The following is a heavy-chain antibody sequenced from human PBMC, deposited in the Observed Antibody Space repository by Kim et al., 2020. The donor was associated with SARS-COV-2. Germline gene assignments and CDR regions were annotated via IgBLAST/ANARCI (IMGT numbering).Heavy chain of an antibody. CDR3: ARDFRGDDFEYYYGMDV. J-gene: IGHJ6*02. D-gene: IGHD4-17*01. V-gene: IGHV4-30-2*04. Sequence: LKSRATISVDTSKNQFSRKLSSVTAADTAVYYCARDFRGDDFEYYYGMDVWGQGTTVTVSS.